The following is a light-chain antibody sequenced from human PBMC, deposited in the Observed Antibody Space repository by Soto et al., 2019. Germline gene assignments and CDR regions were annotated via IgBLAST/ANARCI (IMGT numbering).Light chain of an antibody. J-gene: IGLJ2*01. CDR2: NNY. CDR1: SSNIGSNT. CDR3: AAWDDSLNGHVA. V-gene: IGLV1-44*01. Sequence: QSVLTQPPSASGTPGQRVTISCSGGSSNIGSNTVNWYQKFPGTAPKLLIYNNYQRPSGVTDRFSGSKSGTSASLAVSGLQSEDEAEYYCAAWDDSLNGHVAFGGGTKLTVL.